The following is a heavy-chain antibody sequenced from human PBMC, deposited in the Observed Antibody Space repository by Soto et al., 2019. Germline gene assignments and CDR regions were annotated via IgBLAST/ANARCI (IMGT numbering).Heavy chain of an antibody. CDR1: GFPFSSYV. CDR2: ISGGGSNT. Sequence: GGSLRLSCAASGFPFSSYVMAWVRQAPGKGLEWVSGISGGGSNTFYADSGEGRFTISRDNSKNTLYLQMNSLRVEDTPVYYFAKEVVVDNLTGYYNVALDYWGPGTLVTLSS. D-gene: IGHD3-9*01. J-gene: IGHJ4*02. CDR3: AKEVVVDNLTGYYNVALDY. V-gene: IGHV3-23*01.